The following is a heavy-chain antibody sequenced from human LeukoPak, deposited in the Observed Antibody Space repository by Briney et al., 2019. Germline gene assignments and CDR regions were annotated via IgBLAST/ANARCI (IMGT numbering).Heavy chain of an antibody. Sequence: SGTLSLICAVSGGSISSSNWWSWVRQPPGKGLEWIGEIYHSGSTNYNPSLKSRVTISVDKSKNQFSLKLSSVTAADTAVYYCARVVPPPPGIAAAGPYDYWGQGTLVTVSS. CDR3: ARVVPPPPGIAAAGPYDY. J-gene: IGHJ4*02. D-gene: IGHD6-13*01. CDR2: IYHSGST. CDR1: GGSISSSNW. V-gene: IGHV4-4*02.